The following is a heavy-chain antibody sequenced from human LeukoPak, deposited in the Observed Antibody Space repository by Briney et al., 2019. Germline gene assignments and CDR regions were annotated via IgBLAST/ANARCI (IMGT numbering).Heavy chain of an antibody. V-gene: IGHV3-7*01. CDR3: ARDLYGVGEDAFDI. Sequence: GGSLRLSCAASGFTFSSYWMSWVRQAPGKGLEWVANIKQDGSEKYYVDSVKGRFTISRDNAKNSLYLQMNSLRAEDTAVYYCARDLYGVGEDAFDIWGQGTMVTVSS. J-gene: IGHJ3*02. CDR2: IKQDGSEK. D-gene: IGHD3-16*01. CDR1: GFTFSSYW.